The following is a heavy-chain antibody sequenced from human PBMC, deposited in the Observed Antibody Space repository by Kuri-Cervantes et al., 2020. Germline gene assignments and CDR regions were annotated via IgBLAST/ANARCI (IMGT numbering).Heavy chain of an antibody. V-gene: IGHV3-23*01. Sequence: GESLKISCVASGFTFSSYAMSWVRQAPGKGLEWVSAISGSGGSTYYADSVKGRFTISRDNSKNTLYLQMNSLRAEDTAVYYCTTGPVIPYYYYYYMDVWGKGTTVTDSS. J-gene: IGHJ6*03. CDR2: ISGSGGST. CDR1: GFTFSSYA. D-gene: IGHD3-16*02. CDR3: TTGPVIPYYYYYYMDV.